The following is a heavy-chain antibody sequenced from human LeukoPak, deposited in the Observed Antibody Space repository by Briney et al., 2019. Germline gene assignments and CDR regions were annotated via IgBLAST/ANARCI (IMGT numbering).Heavy chain of an antibody. CDR1: GFTFSDYY. V-gene: IGHV3-11*06. CDR2: ISSSSSYT. CDR3: ATARGYSSSWSYYFDY. Sequence: GSLRLSCAASGFTFSDYYMSWIRQTPGKGLEWVSYISSSSSYTNYADSVKGRFTISRDNAKNSLYLQMNSLRAEDTAVYYCATARGYSSSWSYYFDYWGQGTLVTVSS. J-gene: IGHJ4*02. D-gene: IGHD6-13*01.